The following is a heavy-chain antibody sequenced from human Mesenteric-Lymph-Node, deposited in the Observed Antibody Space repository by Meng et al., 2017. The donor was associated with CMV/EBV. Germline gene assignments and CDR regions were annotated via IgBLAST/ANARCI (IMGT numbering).Heavy chain of an antibody. CDR1: GVSVTSGAYH. J-gene: IGHJ4*02. D-gene: IGHD2/OR15-2a*01. CDR3: AKSRSSTPGIVDD. CDR2: IYGTGIT. Sequence: GQRQESGPGLVKPSETLSLTCIVSGVSVTSGAYHWSWIRQSPGKGLEWIGYIYGTGITIYNPSLKSRVTILLETSKNQFSLKLNSVTTADTAVYYCAKSRSSTPGIVDDWGQGTLVTVSS. V-gene: IGHV4-61*08.